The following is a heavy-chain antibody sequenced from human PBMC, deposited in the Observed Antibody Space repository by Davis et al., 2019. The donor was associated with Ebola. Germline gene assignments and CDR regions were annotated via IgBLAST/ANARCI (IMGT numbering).Heavy chain of an antibody. CDR1: GGSISSGGYS. CDR2: IYYSGST. J-gene: IGHJ6*02. Sequence: MPSETLSLTCAVSGGSISSGGYSWSWIRQPPGKGLEWIGYIYYSGSTNYNPSLKSRVTISVDTSKNQFSLKLSSVTAADTAVYYCASAPRAYYYGMDVWGQGTTVTVSS. V-gene: IGHV4-61*08. CDR3: ASAPRAYYYGMDV.